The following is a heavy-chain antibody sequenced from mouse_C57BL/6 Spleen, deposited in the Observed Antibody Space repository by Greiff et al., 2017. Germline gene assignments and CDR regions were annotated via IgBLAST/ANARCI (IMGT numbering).Heavy chain of an antibody. CDR1: GFNIKDYY. J-gene: IGHJ3*01. CDR2: IDPEDGET. Sequence: EVMLVESGAELVKPGASVKLSCTASGFNIKDYYMHWVKQRTEQGLEWIGRIDPEDGETKYAPKFQGKATITADTSSNTAYLQLSSLTSEDTAVYYCAMGYYGSSSFAYWGQGTLVTVSA. CDR3: AMGYYGSSSFAY. D-gene: IGHD1-1*01. V-gene: IGHV14-2*01.